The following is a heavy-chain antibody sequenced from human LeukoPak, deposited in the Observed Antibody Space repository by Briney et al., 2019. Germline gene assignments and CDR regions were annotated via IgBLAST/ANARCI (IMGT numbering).Heavy chain of an antibody. Sequence: GGSLRLSCAGSGDSFISHTMIWVRQAPGKGLEWISYIGYSGSPIYYADSVKGRFGISRDDAKTSLYLHMNSLRAEDTALYYCAREYDSRARFDSWGQGILVTVSS. J-gene: IGHJ4*02. CDR1: GDSFISHT. V-gene: IGHV3-48*01. CDR2: IGYSGSPI. CDR3: AREYDSRARFDS. D-gene: IGHD4-11*01.